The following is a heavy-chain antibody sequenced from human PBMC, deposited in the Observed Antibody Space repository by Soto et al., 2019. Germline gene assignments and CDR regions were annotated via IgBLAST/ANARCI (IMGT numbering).Heavy chain of an antibody. CDR3: VHIVVVTAKRNLEYFQH. CDR1: GFTFSSYA. CDR2: ISGSGGST. V-gene: IGHV3-23*01. J-gene: IGHJ1*01. D-gene: IGHD2-21*02. Sequence: GGSLRLSCAASGFTFSSYAMSWVRQAPGKGLEWVSAISGSGGSTYYADSVKGRFTISRDNSKNTLYLQMNSLRAEDTAVYYWVHIVVVTAKRNLEYFQHWGQGTLVTVSS.